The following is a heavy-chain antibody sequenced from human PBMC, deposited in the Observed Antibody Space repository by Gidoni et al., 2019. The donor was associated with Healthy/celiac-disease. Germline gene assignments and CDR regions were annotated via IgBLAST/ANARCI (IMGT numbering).Heavy chain of an antibody. Sequence: EVQLVESGGGLVQPGGSLRLSCAASGFTVSSNYMSWVRQAPGKGLEWVSVIYSGGSTYYADSVKGRFTISRDNSKNTLYLQMNSLRAEDTAVYYCARDQPYYYMDVWGKGTTVTVSS. V-gene: IGHV3-66*01. CDR3: ARDQPYYYMDV. CDR2: IYSGGST. CDR1: GFTVSSNY. J-gene: IGHJ6*03. D-gene: IGHD2-2*01.